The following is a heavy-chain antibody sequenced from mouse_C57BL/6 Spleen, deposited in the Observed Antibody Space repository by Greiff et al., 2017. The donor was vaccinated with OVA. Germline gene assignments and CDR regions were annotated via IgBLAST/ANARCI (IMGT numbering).Heavy chain of an antibody. V-gene: IGHV5-6*01. J-gene: IGHJ3*01. CDR3: ARHGGTTVVEPFAY. D-gene: IGHD1-1*01. CDR2: ISSGGSYT. CDR1: GFTFSSYG. Sequence: EVQLQESGGDLVKPGGSLKLSCAASGFTFSSYGMSWVRQTPDKRLEWVATISSGGSYTYYPDSVKGRFTISRDNAKNTLYLQMSSLKSEDTAMYYCARHGGTTVVEPFAYWGQGTLVTVSA.